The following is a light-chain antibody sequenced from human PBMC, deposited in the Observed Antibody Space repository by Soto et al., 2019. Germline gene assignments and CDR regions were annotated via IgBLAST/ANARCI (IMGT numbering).Light chain of an antibody. V-gene: IGKV2-28*01. CDR1: QSLLHSNGYNY. Sequence: DIVMTQTPLSLPVTPGEPASISCRSSQSLLHSNGYNYLDWYLQKPGQSPQLLIYLGSNRASGVPDRFSGSGSGTDFTLKISRVEAEDVGVYYCMQALQTPFTFAPGTKVD. CDR3: MQALQTPFT. CDR2: LGS. J-gene: IGKJ3*01.